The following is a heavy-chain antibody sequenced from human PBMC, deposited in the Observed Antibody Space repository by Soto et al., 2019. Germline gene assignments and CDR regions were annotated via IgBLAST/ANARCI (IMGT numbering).Heavy chain of an antibody. CDR3: ARGRGSIVLRVYPTYFAY. Sequence: SETLSLTCAVYGGSFSGYYWSWIRQPPGKGLEWIGEINHSGSTNYNPSLKSRVTISVDTSKNQFSLKLSSVTAADTAVYYCARGRGSIVLRVYPTYFAYWGQGTLVTVSP. V-gene: IGHV4-34*01. CDR2: INHSGST. CDR1: GGSFSGYY. J-gene: IGHJ4*02. D-gene: IGHD2-8*01.